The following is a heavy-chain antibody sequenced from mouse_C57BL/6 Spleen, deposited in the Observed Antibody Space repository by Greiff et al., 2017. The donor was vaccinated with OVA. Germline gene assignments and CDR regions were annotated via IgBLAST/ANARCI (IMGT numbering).Heavy chain of an antibody. CDR2: INPSNGGT. CDR1: GYTFTSYW. Sequence: QVQLKQPGTELVKPGASVKLSCKASGYTFTSYWMHWVKQRPGQGLEWIGNINPSNGGTNYNEKFKSKATLTVDKSSSTAYMQLSSLTSEDSAVYYCARGGTYYDPFAYWGQGTLVTVSA. J-gene: IGHJ3*01. V-gene: IGHV1-53*01. CDR3: ARGGTYYDPFAY. D-gene: IGHD2-4*01.